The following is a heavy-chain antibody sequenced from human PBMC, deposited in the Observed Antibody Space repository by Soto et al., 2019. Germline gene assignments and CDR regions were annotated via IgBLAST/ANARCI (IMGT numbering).Heavy chain of an antibody. CDR3: ARGGSYVGFDS. J-gene: IGHJ4*02. D-gene: IGHD1-26*01. CDR2: IHYFGST. V-gene: IGHV4-61*01. CDR1: GGSLNSSSHY. Sequence: LSLTCTVSGGSLNSSSHYWSWIRQPPGKGLEWIGYIHYFGSTKYNPSLESRAVISVDTFKNQFSLKVPSVTAADTAIYFCARGGSYVGFDSWGQGARVTVSS.